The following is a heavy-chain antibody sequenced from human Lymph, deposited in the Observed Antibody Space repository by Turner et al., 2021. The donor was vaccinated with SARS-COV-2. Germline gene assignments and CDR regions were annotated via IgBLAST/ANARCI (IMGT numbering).Heavy chain of an antibody. Sequence: EVQLLESGGGLVQPGGSLNPPGAAAGFTFSSYGMSWVRQAPGKGLEWVSAISGSGGSTYYADSVKGRFTISRDNSNNTLYLQMNSLRAEDTAVYYCAKGVAGGWLQPNSFDYWGQGTLVTVSS. CDR3: AKGVAGGWLQPNSFDY. V-gene: IGHV3-23*01. CDR1: GFTFSSYG. J-gene: IGHJ4*02. D-gene: IGHD5-12*01. CDR2: ISGSGGST.